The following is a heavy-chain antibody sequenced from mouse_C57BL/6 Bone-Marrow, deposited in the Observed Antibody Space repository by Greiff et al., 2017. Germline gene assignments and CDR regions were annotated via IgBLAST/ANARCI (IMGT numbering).Heavy chain of an antibody. CDR1: GYTFTSYW. D-gene: IGHD2-5*01. V-gene: IGHV1-55*01. J-gene: IGHJ1*03. Sequence: QVKLQHPGAELVKPGASVKMSCKASGYTFTSYWITWVKQRPGQGLEWIGDIDPGSGSTNYNEKFKSKATLTVDKSSSTAYMQLSSLTSEDSAVYYCARPYYSNYWYFDVWGTGTTVTVSS. CDR3: ARPYYSNYWYFDV. CDR2: IDPGSGST.